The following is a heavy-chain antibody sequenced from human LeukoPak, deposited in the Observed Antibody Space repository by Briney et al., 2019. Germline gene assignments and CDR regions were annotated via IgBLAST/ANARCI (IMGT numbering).Heavy chain of an antibody. Sequence: GRSLRLSCAASGFTFSSYGMHWVRQAPGKGLEWVAFIRYDGSNKYYADSVKGRFTISRDNSKNTLYLQMNSLRAEDTAVYYCAKAQPLTTMIVVVTSDAFDIWGQGTMVTVSS. V-gene: IGHV3-30*02. J-gene: IGHJ3*02. CDR1: GFTFSSYG. CDR2: IRYDGSNK. CDR3: AKAQPLTTMIVVVTSDAFDI. D-gene: IGHD3-22*01.